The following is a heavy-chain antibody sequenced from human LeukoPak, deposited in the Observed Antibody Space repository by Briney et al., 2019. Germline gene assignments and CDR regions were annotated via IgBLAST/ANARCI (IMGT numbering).Heavy chain of an antibody. J-gene: IGHJ3*02. D-gene: IGHD1-26*01. V-gene: IGHV5-51*01. CDR2: IYPGDSDT. CDR1: GYSFTSYW. CDR3: ARHGEWELLGMVAFDI. Sequence: GESLKISCKGSGYSFTSYWIGWVRQMPGKGLEWMGIIYPGDSDTRYSPSFQGQVTISADKSIGTAYLQWSSLKASDTAMYYCARHGEWELLGMVAFDIWGQGTMVTVSS.